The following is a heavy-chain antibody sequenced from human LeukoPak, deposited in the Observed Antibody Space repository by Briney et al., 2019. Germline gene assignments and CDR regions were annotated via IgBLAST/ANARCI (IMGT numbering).Heavy chain of an antibody. CDR3: ARVLQLWLHDY. Sequence: SETLSLTCTVSGGSISSGGYYWSWIRQHPGKGLEWIGYIYYSGSTYYNPSLKSRVTISVDMSKNQFSLKLSSVTAADTAVYYCARVLQLWLHDYWGQGTLVTVSS. CDR2: IYYSGST. D-gene: IGHD5-18*01. J-gene: IGHJ4*02. V-gene: IGHV4-31*03. CDR1: GGSISSGGYY.